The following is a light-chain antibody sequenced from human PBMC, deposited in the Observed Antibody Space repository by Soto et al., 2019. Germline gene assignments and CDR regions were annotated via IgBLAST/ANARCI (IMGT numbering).Light chain of an antibody. V-gene: IGKV3-11*01. Sequence: IVMTQSPATLSVSPGERATHSCRASQSVSSDLAWYHQKPGQAPRLLIYDASNRATGIPARFSGSGSGTDFTLTISSLEPQDFAVYYCQQRSSWPITFGQGTRLEIK. CDR1: QSVSSD. J-gene: IGKJ5*01. CDR2: DAS. CDR3: QQRSSWPIT.